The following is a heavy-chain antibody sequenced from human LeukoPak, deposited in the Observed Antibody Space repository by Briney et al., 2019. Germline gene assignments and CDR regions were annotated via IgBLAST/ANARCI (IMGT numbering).Heavy chain of an antibody. Sequence: SETLSLTCTVSGGSISSYYWSWIRQSAGKGLEWIGRIYTSGSTNYNPSLKSRVTMSVDTSKNQFSLKLSSVTAADTAVYYCARDDPDDSSGYSSWYFDYWGQGTLVTVSS. CDR3: ARDDPDDSSGYSSWYFDY. J-gene: IGHJ4*02. D-gene: IGHD3-22*01. V-gene: IGHV4-4*07. CDR2: IYTSGST. CDR1: GGSISSYY.